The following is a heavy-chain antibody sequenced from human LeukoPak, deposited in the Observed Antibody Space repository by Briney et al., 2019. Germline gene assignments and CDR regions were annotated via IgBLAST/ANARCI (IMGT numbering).Heavy chain of an antibody. CDR2: INWNGGST. CDR3: ARGLRITIFGVVDDYYYSMEV. V-gene: IGHV3-20*04. CDR1: GFTFDDYG. Sequence: PGGSLRLSCAASGFTFDDYGMSWVRQAPGKGLEWVSGINWNGGSTGYADSVKGRFTISRDNAKNSLYLQMNSLRAEDTALYYCARGLRITIFGVVDDYYYSMEVWGKGTTVTVSS. J-gene: IGHJ6*03. D-gene: IGHD3-3*01.